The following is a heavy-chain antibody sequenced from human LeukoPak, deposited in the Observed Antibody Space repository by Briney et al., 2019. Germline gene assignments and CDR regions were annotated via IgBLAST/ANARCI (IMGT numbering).Heavy chain of an antibody. CDR1: GFTFSSYL. V-gene: IGHV3-74*01. Sequence: GGSLRLSCAASGFTFSSYLMNSVRQAPGKGLVWVSRIASDGSSTTYADSVKGRFSISRDNAKNTLYLQMNSLRVEDTAVYYCARGRPHGNDYWGQGTLVTVSS. CDR3: ARGRPHGNDY. CDR2: IASDGSST. D-gene: IGHD4-23*01. J-gene: IGHJ4*02.